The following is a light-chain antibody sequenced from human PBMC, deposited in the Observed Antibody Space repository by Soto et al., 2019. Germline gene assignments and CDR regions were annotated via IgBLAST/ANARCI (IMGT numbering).Light chain of an antibody. CDR1: SSDVGAYDF. Sequence: QSALTQPASVSGSPGQSITISCTGTSSDVGAYDFVSWYQQHPDKAPKLMIYEVSNRPSGVSNRFSGSKSVNTATLTISGLQAADEADYFCSSFTSSMTNVFGSGTKVTVL. J-gene: IGLJ1*01. V-gene: IGLV2-14*03. CDR2: EVS. CDR3: SSFTSSMTNV.